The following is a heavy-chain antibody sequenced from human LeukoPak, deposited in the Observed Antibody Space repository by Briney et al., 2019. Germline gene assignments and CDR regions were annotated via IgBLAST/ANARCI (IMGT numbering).Heavy chain of an antibody. CDR2: ISSSSTTI. CDR3: ARDHYYDSSGYYSVAY. Sequence: GGSLRLSCAASGFTFSSYSMNWVRLAPGKGLEWVSYISSSSTTIYYADSVKGRFTISRDNAKNSLYLQMNSLRAEDTAVYYCARDHYYDSSGYYSVAYWGQGTLVTVSS. D-gene: IGHD3-22*01. CDR1: GFTFSSYS. J-gene: IGHJ4*02. V-gene: IGHV3-48*04.